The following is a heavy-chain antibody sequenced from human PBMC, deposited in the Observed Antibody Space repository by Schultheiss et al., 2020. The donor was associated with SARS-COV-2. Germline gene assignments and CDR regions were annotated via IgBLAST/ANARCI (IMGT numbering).Heavy chain of an antibody. Sequence: ASVKVSCKASGYTFTSYYIHWVRQAPGQGPEWMGWISSYNGNTNYAQKLQGRVTMTTDTSTNAAYMELRSLRSDDTAVYYCARHHPVGATIPAPLDYWGQGTLVTVSS. D-gene: IGHD1-26*01. CDR2: ISSYNGNT. V-gene: IGHV1-18*04. J-gene: IGHJ4*02. CDR1: GYTFTSYY. CDR3: ARHHPVGATIPAPLDY.